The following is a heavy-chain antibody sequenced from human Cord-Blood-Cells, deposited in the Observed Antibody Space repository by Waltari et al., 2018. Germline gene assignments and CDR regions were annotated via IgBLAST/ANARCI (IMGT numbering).Heavy chain of an antibody. Sequence: QVQLVPSGAEVKKPGASVKVSCKVSGYTPTELSMHWVRQAPGKGLEWMGGFDPEDGETIYAQKFQGRVTMTEDTSTDTAYMELSSLRSEDTAVYYCATIKRYGDYDWFDPWGQGTLVTVSS. D-gene: IGHD4-17*01. V-gene: IGHV1-24*01. CDR3: ATIKRYGDYDWFDP. J-gene: IGHJ5*02. CDR2: FDPEDGET. CDR1: GYTPTELS.